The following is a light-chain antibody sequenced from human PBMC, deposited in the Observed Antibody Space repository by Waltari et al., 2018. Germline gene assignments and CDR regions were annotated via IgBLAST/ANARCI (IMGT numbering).Light chain of an antibody. V-gene: IGKV1-16*01. CDR1: RDISRF. CDR2: ETS. J-gene: IGKJ3*01. Sequence: DIQMTQSPASVSAIVGDRVTITCRASRDISRFLAWFQQKPGEAPKSLIYETSTVQSGVPSRFSGSGSGTEFSLTISSLQPEDFATYYCQQYNAYPLTVGPGT. CDR3: QQYNAYPLT.